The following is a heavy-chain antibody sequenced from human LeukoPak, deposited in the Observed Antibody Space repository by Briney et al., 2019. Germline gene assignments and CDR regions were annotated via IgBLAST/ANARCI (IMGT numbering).Heavy chain of an antibody. CDR2: IWYDGSNK. J-gene: IGHJ4*02. D-gene: IGHD6-19*01. V-gene: IGHV3-33*08. CDR1: EFSVGSYE. CDR3: ARDGAVAGTGGLDY. Sequence: PGGSLRLSCAASEFSVGSYEMNWVRQAPGKGLEWVAVIWYDGSNKYYEDSVKGRFTISRDNSKNTLYLQMNSLRAEDTAVYYCARDGAVAGTGGLDYWGQGTLVTVSS.